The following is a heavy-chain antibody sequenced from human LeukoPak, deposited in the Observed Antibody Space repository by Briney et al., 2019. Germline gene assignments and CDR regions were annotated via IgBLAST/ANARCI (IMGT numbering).Heavy chain of an antibody. J-gene: IGHJ4*02. CDR1: GFTFSSYA. D-gene: IGHD5-12*01. CDR2: IYGNGATT. V-gene: IGHV3-23*01. Sequence: GGSLRLSCAVSGFTFSSYAMNWVRQAPGKGLEWVSIIYGNGATTDYADSVKGRFTISRDDSKNTLYLQMNSLRAEDTTVYYCARKYSGFGYWGQGTLVTVSS. CDR3: ARKYSGFGY.